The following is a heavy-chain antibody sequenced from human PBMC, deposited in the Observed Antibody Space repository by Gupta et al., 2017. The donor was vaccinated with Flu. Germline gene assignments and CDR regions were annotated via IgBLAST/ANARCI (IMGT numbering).Heavy chain of an antibody. CDR3: ARGGSCTGGGSCYSAYGHDY. D-gene: IGHD2-15*01. V-gene: IGHV4-34*01. J-gene: IGHJ4*02. Sequence: GLEWIGEINHSGSTNYNPSLKSRVTISVDTSKNQFFLKLSSVTAADTAVYYCARGGSCTGGGSCYSAYGHDYWGQGTLVTVSS. CDR2: INHSGST.